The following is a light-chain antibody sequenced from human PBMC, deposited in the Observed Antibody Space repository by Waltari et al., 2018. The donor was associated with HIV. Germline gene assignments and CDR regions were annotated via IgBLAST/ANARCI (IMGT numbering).Light chain of an antibody. CDR2: GKD. Sequence: SSDLTQDSDVSVALGQTVRITCRGDSLRSYSASWCQQKPGQAPLLFIYGKDNRPSGIPDRFSGSSSENSTSLTITEAQAADEAVYYCHSRDSRGYLIFGGGTRLTVL. CDR3: HSRDSRGYLI. V-gene: IGLV3-19*01. J-gene: IGLJ2*01. CDR1: SLRSYS.